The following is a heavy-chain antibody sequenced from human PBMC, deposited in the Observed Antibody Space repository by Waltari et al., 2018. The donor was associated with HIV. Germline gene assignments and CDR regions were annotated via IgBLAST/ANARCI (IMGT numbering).Heavy chain of an antibody. Sequence: QVQLQESGPGLVKPSQTLSLTCTVSGGSISSGGYYWSWIRQHPGKGLEWIGYIYYSGRTYYNPSLKSRVTISVDTSKNQFSLKLSSVTAADTAVYYCARDSLYCSGGSCYPPYYYYGMDVWGQGTTVTVSS. D-gene: IGHD2-15*01. CDR2: IYYSGRT. CDR3: ARDSLYCSGGSCYPPYYYYGMDV. J-gene: IGHJ6*02. CDR1: GGSISSGGYY. V-gene: IGHV4-31*03.